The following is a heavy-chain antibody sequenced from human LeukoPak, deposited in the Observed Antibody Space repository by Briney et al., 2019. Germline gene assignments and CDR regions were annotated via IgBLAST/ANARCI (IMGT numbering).Heavy chain of an antibody. Sequence: SETLSLTCTVSGGSISSYYWSWIRQPPGKGLEWMGDIYYSGSTNYNPSLKSRVTISVDTSKNQLSLKLRSVTTADTAVYYCARGQHGAAAGTWYFDYWGQGTLVTVSS. J-gene: IGHJ4*02. CDR2: IYYSGST. CDR1: GGSISSYY. D-gene: IGHD6-13*01. V-gene: IGHV4-59*01. CDR3: ARGQHGAAAGTWYFDY.